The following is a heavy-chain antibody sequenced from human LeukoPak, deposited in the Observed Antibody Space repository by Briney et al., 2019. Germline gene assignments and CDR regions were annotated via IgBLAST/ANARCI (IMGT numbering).Heavy chain of an antibody. CDR3: AKDAVGMVRRVTPPMDV. D-gene: IGHD3-10*01. CDR2: INPNGGST. Sequence: GASVKVSCKASGYTFTSYDINWVRQPPGHGLEWMGVINPNGGSTSYAQKFQGRVSMTRDTSTSTVYMELSSLRSEDTAVYYCAKDAVGMVRRVTPPMDVWGKGTTVTISS. V-gene: IGHV1-46*01. J-gene: IGHJ6*04. CDR1: GYTFTSYD.